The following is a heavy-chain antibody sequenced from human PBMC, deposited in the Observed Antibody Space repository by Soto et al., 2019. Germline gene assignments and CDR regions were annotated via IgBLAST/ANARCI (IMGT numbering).Heavy chain of an antibody. J-gene: IGHJ3*02. CDR3: ARVPYYYDSSGTRMFDI. V-gene: IGHV3-53*01. CDR1: GFTVSINY. D-gene: IGHD3-22*01. CDR2: IYSAGTT. Sequence: GGSLRLSCAASGFTVSINYMSWFRQAPGKGLEWVSVIYSAGTTYYADSVKGRFTISRDNSKNTLYLQMNSLRAEDTAVYYCARVPYYYDSSGTRMFDIWGQGTIVTVSS.